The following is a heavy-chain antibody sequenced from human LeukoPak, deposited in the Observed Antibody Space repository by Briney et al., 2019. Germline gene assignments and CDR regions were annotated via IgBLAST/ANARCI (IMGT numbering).Heavy chain of an antibody. CDR1: GFTFSSYA. J-gene: IGHJ4*02. Sequence: GRSLRVSCAASGFTFSSYAMHGVRQAPGKGLEWVAVISYDGSNKYYADSVKGRFTISRDNSKNTLYLQMNSLRAEDTAVYYCARTTVTYGGYFDYWGQGTLVTVSS. D-gene: IGHD4-17*01. CDR3: ARTTVTYGGYFDY. V-gene: IGHV3-30*04. CDR2: ISYDGSNK.